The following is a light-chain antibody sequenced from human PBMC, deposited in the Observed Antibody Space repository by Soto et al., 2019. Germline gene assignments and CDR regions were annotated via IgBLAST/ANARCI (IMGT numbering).Light chain of an antibody. CDR2: GAS. V-gene: IGKV3-20*01. Sequence: EIVITQSPATLSVSPLETASLSFMASQSLSSNSLAWYQHKPGQAPRLLIYGASSKATGVPDRFYGTGSGTDFTLTISRLEPEDFAVYYCQQYSSSPQTFGQGTKVDI. CDR3: QQYSSSPQT. CDR1: QSLSSNS. J-gene: IGKJ1*01.